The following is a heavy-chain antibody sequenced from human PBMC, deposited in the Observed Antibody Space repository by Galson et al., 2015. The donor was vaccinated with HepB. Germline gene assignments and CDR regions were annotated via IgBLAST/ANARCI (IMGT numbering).Heavy chain of an antibody. CDR3: ARDSTRDGYNFFDY. Sequence: SVKVSCKASGYTFTSYAMHWVRQAPGQRLEWMGWINAGNGNTKYSQKFQGRVTITRDTSACTAYMELSSLRSEDTAVYYCARDSTRDGYNFFDYWGQGTPVTVSS. CDR1: GYTFTSYA. CDR2: INAGNGNT. V-gene: IGHV1-3*01. D-gene: IGHD5-24*01. J-gene: IGHJ4*02.